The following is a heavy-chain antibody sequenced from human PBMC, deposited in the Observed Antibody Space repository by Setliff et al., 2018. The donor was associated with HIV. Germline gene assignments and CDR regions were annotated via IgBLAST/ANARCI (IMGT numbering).Heavy chain of an antibody. CDR3: ARDVGRIQVWYSSSQRFDW. J-gene: IGHJ5*01. Sequence: LRLSCAASGFTFSSYSMNWVRQAPGKGLEWVSSISSSSAYIYYADSVKGRFTISRDNANNSLYLQVNSLRAEDTAVYYCARDVGRIQVWYSSSQRFDWWGQGTLVTVSS. D-gene: IGHD6-13*01. CDR1: GFTFSSYS. CDR2: ISSSSAYI. V-gene: IGHV3-21*01.